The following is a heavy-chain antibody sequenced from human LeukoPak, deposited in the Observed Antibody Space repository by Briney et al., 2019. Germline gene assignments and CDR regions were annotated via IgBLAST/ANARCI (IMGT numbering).Heavy chain of an antibody. CDR3: ARAPGITADGNSFDY. CDR2: IWFDGSNK. D-gene: IGHD6-13*01. Sequence: GGSLRLSCAATGFSFSDHGMHWVRQAPGKGLEWVAVIWFDGSNKYYADSVEGRFTVPRDNSKHTLNLEMNSLRVEDTAVYSCARAPGITADGNSFDYWGQGTLVTVSS. CDR1: GFSFSDHG. V-gene: IGHV3-33*01. J-gene: IGHJ4*02.